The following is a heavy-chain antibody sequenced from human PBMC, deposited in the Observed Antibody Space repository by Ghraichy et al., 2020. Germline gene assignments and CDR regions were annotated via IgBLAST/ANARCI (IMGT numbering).Heavy chain of an antibody. CDR3: ARPREVATIIGAIGY. CDR2: ISSSGSTI. V-gene: IGHV3-11*01. CDR1: GFTFSDYY. J-gene: IGHJ4*02. Sequence: GGSLRLSCAASGFTFSDYYMSWIRQAPGKGLEWVSYISSSGSTIYYADSVKGRFTISRDNAKNSLYLQMNSLRAEDTAVYYCARPREVATIIGAIGYWGQGTLVTVSS. D-gene: IGHD5-12*01.